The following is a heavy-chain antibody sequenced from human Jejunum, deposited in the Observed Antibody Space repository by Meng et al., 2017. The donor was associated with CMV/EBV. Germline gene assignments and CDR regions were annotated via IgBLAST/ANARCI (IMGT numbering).Heavy chain of an antibody. D-gene: IGHD2/OR15-2a*01. Sequence: NWCRPAPPKGLGWVSYISSSSSTIYSAASVKGRFTISRDNAKNSLYLQVDSLRAEDTAVYYCARRRDRSGDYFYYYGVDVWGRGTSVTVSS. CDR3: ARRRDRSGDYFYYYGVDV. J-gene: IGHJ6*02. CDR2: ISSSSSTI. V-gene: IGHV3-48*04.